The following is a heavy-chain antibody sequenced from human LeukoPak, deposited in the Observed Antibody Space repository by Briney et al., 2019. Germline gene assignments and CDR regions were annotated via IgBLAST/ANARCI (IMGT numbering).Heavy chain of an antibody. CDR1: GGTFSSYA. Sequence: ASVKVSCKASGGTFSSYAISWVRQAPGQGLEWMGGIIPIFGTANYAQKFQGRVTITADESTSTAYMELSSLRSEDTAVYYCARAWVEMATLGAFDIWGQGTMVTVSS. D-gene: IGHD5-24*01. V-gene: IGHV1-69*13. CDR3: ARAWVEMATLGAFDI. J-gene: IGHJ3*02. CDR2: IIPIFGTA.